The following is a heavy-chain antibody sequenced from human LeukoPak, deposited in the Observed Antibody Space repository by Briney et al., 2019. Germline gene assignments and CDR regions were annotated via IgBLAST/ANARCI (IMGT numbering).Heavy chain of an antibody. D-gene: IGHD3-16*01. J-gene: IGHJ4*02. Sequence: GGSLRLSCVASGFSFGKYWMSWVRQAPGKGLEWVTVISYDGSNKYYVDFVKGRFTISRDNSKNTLYLQMNSLRAEDTAMYYCARDLSGGGLDYWGQGTLVTVSS. CDR3: ARDLSGGGLDY. V-gene: IGHV3-30-3*01. CDR2: ISYDGSNK. CDR1: GFSFGKYW.